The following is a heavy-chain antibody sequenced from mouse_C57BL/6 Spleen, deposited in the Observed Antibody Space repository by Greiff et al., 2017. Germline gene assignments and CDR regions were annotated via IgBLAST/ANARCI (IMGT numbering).Heavy chain of an antibody. CDR1: GYTFTSYW. CDR3: ATPLITTVVGAMDY. J-gene: IGHJ4*01. CDR2: IDPNSGGT. Sequence: VQLQQPGAELVKPGASVKLSCKASGYTFTSYWMNWVKQRPGRGLEWIGRIDPNSGGTKYNEKFKSKATLTVDKPSSTAYMQLSSLTSEDSAVYYCATPLITTVVGAMDYWGQGASVTVSS. V-gene: IGHV1-72*01. D-gene: IGHD1-1*01.